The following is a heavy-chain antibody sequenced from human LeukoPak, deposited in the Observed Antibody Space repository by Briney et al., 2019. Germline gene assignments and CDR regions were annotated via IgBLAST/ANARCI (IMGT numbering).Heavy chain of an antibody. CDR2: IRQDGNDK. CDR3: ARYATSSGSRWLEP. D-gene: IGHD6-19*01. V-gene: IGHV3-7*01. CDR1: GFTLSSYW. Sequence: PGGSLRLSCAASGFTLSSYWMSWVRQAPGKGLEWVAHIRQDGNDKYYVDPVKGRFTISRDNTKNSLYLQMNSLRAEDTAVYYCARYATSSGSRWLEPWGQGTLVTVSS. J-gene: IGHJ5*02.